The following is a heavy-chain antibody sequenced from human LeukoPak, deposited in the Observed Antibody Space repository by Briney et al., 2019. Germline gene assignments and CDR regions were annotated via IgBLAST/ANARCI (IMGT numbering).Heavy chain of an antibody. D-gene: IGHD3-10*01. Sequence: ASVKVSCKASGYTFTSYGISWVRQAPGQGLEWMGWISAYNGNTNYAQKLQGRVTMTTDTSTSTAYMELRSLGSDDTAVYYCATSPGVLLWFGELSFDYWGQGTLVTVSS. CDR2: ISAYNGNT. V-gene: IGHV1-18*01. J-gene: IGHJ4*02. CDR1: GYTFTSYG. CDR3: ATSPGVLLWFGELSFDY.